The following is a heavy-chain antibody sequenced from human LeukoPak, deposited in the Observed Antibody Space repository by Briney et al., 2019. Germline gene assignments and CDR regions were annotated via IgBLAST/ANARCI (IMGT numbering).Heavy chain of an antibody. CDR2: IDPSDSYT. CDR3: ARHYRGYSYHYWYFDL. D-gene: IGHD5-18*01. CDR1: GYSFTSYW. Sequence: HGESLRISCKGSGYSFTSYWINWVRQMPGKGLEWMGRIDPSDSYTNYSPSFQGHVTISADKSISTAYLQWNSLKASDTATYYCARHYRGYSYHYWYFDLWGRGTLVTVSS. J-gene: IGHJ2*01. V-gene: IGHV5-10-1*01.